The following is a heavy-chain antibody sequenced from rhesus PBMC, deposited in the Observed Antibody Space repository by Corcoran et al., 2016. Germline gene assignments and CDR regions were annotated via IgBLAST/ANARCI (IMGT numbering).Heavy chain of an antibody. Sequence: QVQLQESGPAVVKPSETLSLTCAVAGGSLSSRIWWSWIRSTPGKGLDWIGGIYGSGGITESNPSLTSRVTMSKDTSKNQFSLKLRSVTAADADVYYCARDEVGGYSQGYFDYWGQGVLVTVSS. V-gene: IGHV4-93*01. CDR1: GGSLSSRIW. D-gene: IGHD5-24*01. CDR2: IYGSGGIT. J-gene: IGHJ4*01. CDR3: ARDEVGGYSQGYFDY.